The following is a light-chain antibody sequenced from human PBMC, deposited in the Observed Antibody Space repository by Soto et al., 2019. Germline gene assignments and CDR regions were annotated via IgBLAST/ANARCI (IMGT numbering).Light chain of an antibody. J-gene: IGKJ1*01. Sequence: EIVLTQSPGTLSLSPGERATLSYRASQSVSSSYLAWYQQKPGQAPRLLIYGASNRATGIPDRFSGSGSGTDFTLTISRLEPEDFAVYYCQQYGSSGTFGQGTKVEIK. CDR2: GAS. CDR1: QSVSSSY. CDR3: QQYGSSGT. V-gene: IGKV3-20*01.